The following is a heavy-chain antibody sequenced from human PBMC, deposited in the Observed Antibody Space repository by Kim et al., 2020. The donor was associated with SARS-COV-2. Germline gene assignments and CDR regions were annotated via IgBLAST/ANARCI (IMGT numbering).Heavy chain of an antibody. D-gene: IGHD3-22*01. CDR2: SKNKAESYTT. V-gene: IGHV3-72*01. CDR3: RAVVIINVVTWERVDY. J-gene: IGHJ4*02. CDR1: GLTFSDLY. Sequence: GGSLRLSCGVSGLTFSDLYMDWIRQAPGKGLEWVGRSKNKAESYTTQHAASVKGRFSISRDDSKNSLYLQMNSLKTEDTAMYYCRAVVIINVVTWERVDYWGRGTLVTVSS.